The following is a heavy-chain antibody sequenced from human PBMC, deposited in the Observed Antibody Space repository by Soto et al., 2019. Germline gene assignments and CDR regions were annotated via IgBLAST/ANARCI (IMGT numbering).Heavy chain of an antibody. CDR1: GYTFTNYD. CDR3: ARVPAYSSAWLPFDY. CDR2: MNPSSGET. V-gene: IGHV1-8*01. D-gene: IGHD6-19*01. J-gene: IGHJ4*02. Sequence: QVQLVQSGAEVKKPGASVKVSCKASGYTFTNYDIHWVRQATGQGLEWIGWMNPSSGETGYAQKFRGRGAMTRDTSISTVYMELSSLGSEVTAVYYCARVPAYSSAWLPFDYWCPGTLVTASS.